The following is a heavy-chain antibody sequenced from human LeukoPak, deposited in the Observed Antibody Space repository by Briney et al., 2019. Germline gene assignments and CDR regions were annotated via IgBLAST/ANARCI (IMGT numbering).Heavy chain of an antibody. V-gene: IGHV3-33*06. CDR2: IWYDGSNK. CDR3: AKDTLSGDSSGNDAFDI. D-gene: IGHD3-22*01. J-gene: IGHJ3*02. CDR1: GFTFSSYG. Sequence: GGSLRLSCAASGFTFSSYGMHWVRQAPGKGLGWVAVIWYDGSNKYYADSVKGRFTISRDNSKNTLYLQMNSLRAEDTAVYYCAKDTLSGDSSGNDAFDIWGQGTMVTVSS.